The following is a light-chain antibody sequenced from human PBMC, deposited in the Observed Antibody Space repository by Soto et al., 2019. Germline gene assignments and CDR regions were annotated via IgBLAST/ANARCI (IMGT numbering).Light chain of an antibody. Sequence: QPVLTQSPSASASLGASVNLTCTLTGGHSTYSIGWHQQQPQRGPRFLMRLNSDGSHCKGDGIPDRFSGSSSGAERYLTIASLQSEDEADYYCQTWGRGIVVFGGGTKLTVL. J-gene: IGLJ2*01. V-gene: IGLV4-69*02. CDR1: GGHSTYS. CDR3: QTWGRGIVV. CDR2: LNSDGSH.